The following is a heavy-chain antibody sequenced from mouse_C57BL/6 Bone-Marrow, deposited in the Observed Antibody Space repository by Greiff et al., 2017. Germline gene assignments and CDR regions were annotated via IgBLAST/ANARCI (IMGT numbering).Heavy chain of an antibody. V-gene: IGHV1-47*01. CDR2: FHPYNDDT. CDR1: GYTFTTYS. CDR3: ARSSTFFYYFDY. Sequence: VKLVESGAELVKPGASVKMSCKASGYTFTTYSIEWLKQNHGKSLEWIGNFHPYNDDTKYNEKFKGKATLTVDKSSNTVYLELSRLTSDESAVYYCARSSTFFYYFDYWGQGTTLTVSS. D-gene: IGHD1-1*01. J-gene: IGHJ2*01.